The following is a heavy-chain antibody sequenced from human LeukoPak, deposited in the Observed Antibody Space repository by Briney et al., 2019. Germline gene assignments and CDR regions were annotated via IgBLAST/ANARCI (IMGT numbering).Heavy chain of an antibody. CDR2: VYYSGSA. V-gene: IGHV4-39*01. CDR1: GGSIYNSAYY. D-gene: IGHD1-26*01. J-gene: IGHJ4*02. Sequence: KTSETLSLNCSVSGGSIYNSAYYWGWIRQPPGKRLEWIGSVYYSGSASYNPSLKSRVTISVDKSQNQFFLMLDSVTAADTAVYYCARRRLVGTRQSYFDSWGRGAQVTVSS. CDR3: ARRRLVGTRQSYFDS.